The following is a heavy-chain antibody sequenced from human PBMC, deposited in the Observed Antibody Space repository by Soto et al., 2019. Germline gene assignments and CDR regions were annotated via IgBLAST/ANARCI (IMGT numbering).Heavy chain of an antibody. CDR1: GFTFNMYW. CDR2: INDDGTFT. J-gene: IGHJ4*02. Sequence: EVQLVESGGGVIQPGGSLRLSCTASGFTFNMYWMHWVRQVAGKGLVWVSRINDDGTFTDYADSVKGRFTISRDNSKNTLYLQLNSLRVDDSAVYFCAKDGYCSGTSCFAGGELDYWGQGTLVTVSS. D-gene: IGHD2-2*03. V-gene: IGHV3-74*01. CDR3: AKDGYCSGTSCFAGGELDY.